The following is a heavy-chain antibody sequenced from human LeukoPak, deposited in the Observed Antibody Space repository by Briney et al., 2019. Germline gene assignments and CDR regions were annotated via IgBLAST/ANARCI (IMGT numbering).Heavy chain of an antibody. CDR1: ARTFSTYG. Sequence: LPGPSLRLSCAPAARTFSTYGTTSARHPAQEGMEWVAKIKEDGSEKYYVDSVKGRFTISRENTKNSLYLQMNSLRADDTAVYYCARDHLGYSFDYWGQGTLVTVSS. CDR3: ARDHLGYSFDY. V-gene: IGHV3-7*04. CDR2: IKEDGSEK. J-gene: IGHJ4*02.